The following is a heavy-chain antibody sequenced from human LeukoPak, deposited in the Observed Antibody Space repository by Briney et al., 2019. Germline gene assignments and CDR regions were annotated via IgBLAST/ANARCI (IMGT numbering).Heavy chain of an antibody. D-gene: IGHD2-2*01. J-gene: IGHJ4*02. Sequence: SETLSLTCAVSGGSFSGYYWSWIRQPPGKGLEWIGEINHSGSTNYNPSLKSRVTISVDTSKNQFSLKLSSVTAADTAVYYRARLGYCSSTSCSWGQGTLVTVSS. CDR1: GGSFSGYY. V-gene: IGHV4-34*01. CDR3: ARLGYCSSTSCS. CDR2: INHSGST.